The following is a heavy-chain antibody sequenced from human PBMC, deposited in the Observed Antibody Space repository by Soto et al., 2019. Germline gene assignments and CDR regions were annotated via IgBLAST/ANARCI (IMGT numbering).Heavy chain of an antibody. Sequence: GGSLRLSCVASGYTFSNYAMSWVRQAPGKGLEWVSGISGSGSNSDYIDSVKGRFTISRDNSKSTLYLQMNSLKAEDTAIYYCAKDGYCSSTSCYWSYWGQGTVVTVSS. V-gene: IGHV3-23*01. D-gene: IGHD2-2*03. CDR3: AKDGYCSSTSCYWSY. CDR2: ISGSGSNS. CDR1: GYTFSNYA. J-gene: IGHJ4*02.